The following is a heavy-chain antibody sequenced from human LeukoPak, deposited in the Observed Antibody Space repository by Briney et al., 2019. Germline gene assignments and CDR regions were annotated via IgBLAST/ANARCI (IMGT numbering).Heavy chain of an antibody. CDR2: MNPNSGNT. V-gene: IGHV1-8*01. Sequence: EASVKVSCKASGYTSTSYDINWVRQATGQGLEWMGWMNPNSGNTGYAQKFQGRVTMTRNTSISTAYMELSSLRSEDTAVYYCARGRSRRITIFGVVPDAFDIWGQGTMVTVSS. J-gene: IGHJ3*02. CDR1: GYTSTSYD. D-gene: IGHD3-3*01. CDR3: ARGRSRRITIFGVVPDAFDI.